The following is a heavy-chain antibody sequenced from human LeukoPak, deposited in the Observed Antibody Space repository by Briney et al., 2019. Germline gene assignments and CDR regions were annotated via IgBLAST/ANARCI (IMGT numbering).Heavy chain of an antibody. CDR1: GFTFDDYG. CDR3: ARDVGATLRPALADAFDI. D-gene: IGHD1-26*01. V-gene: IGHV3-20*04. Sequence: GGSLRLSCAASGFTFDDYGMSWVRQAPGKGLEWVSGINWNGGSTGYADSVKGRFTISRDNAKNSLYLQMNSLRAEDTALYYCARDVGATLRPALADAFDIWGQGTMVTVSS. J-gene: IGHJ3*02. CDR2: INWNGGST.